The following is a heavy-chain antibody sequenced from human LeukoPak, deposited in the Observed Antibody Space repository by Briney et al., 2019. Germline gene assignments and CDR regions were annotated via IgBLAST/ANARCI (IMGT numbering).Heavy chain of an antibody. J-gene: IGHJ4*02. CDR3: ATAAKGGMVGATYYFEY. Sequence: SETLSLTCAVYGGSFSGYYWSWIRQPPGKGLEWIGEINHSGSTYYNPSLKGRVTISVDTSKNQFSLKLSSVTAADTAVYYCATAAKGGMVGATYYFEYWGQGALVTVSS. CDR1: GGSFSGYY. D-gene: IGHD1-26*01. V-gene: IGHV4-34*01. CDR2: INHSGST.